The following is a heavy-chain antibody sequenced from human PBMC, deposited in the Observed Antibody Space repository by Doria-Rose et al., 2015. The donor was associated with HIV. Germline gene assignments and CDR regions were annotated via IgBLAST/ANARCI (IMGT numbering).Heavy chain of an antibody. V-gene: IGHV2-26*01. CDR2: IFSDDAR. J-gene: IGHJ4*02. CDR3: ARIKSSRWYHKYYFDF. CDR1: GVSLSSPGMG. D-gene: IGHD6-13*01. Sequence: QVTLKESGPVLVKPTETLTLTCTVSGVSLSSPGMGVSWIRQPPWKALEWLANIFSDDARTYKPSLKSRLTISRGTSKSQVVLTMTDMDPVDTATYYCARIKSSRWYHKYYFDFWGQGTLVIVSA.